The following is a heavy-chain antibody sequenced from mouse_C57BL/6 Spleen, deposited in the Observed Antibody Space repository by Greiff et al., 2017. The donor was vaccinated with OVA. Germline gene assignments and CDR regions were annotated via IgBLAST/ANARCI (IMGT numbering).Heavy chain of an antibody. J-gene: IGHJ4*01. Sequence: QVQLQQSGAELVKPGASVKMSCKASGYTFTSYWITWVKQRPGQGLEWIGDIYPGSGSTNYNEKFKSKATLTVDTSSSTAYMQLSSLTSEDSAVYYCARMGDYDDAMDYWGQGTSVTVSS. CDR2: IYPGSGST. CDR1: GYTFTSYW. CDR3: ARMGDYDDAMDY. V-gene: IGHV1-55*01. D-gene: IGHD2-4*01.